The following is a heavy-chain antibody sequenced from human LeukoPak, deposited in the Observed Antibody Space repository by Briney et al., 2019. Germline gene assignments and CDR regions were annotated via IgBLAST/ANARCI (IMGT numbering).Heavy chain of an antibody. V-gene: IGHV4-34*01. J-gene: IGHJ5*02. Sequence: PSETLSLTCAVYGGSFSGYYWSWIRQPPGKGLEWNGEINHIGSTNYNPSLKSRVTISVDTSKNQFSLKLSSVTAADTAVYYCARGLWWCSTRRGCWFDPWGQGTLVTVSS. CDR1: GGSFSGYY. D-gene: IGHD2-8*02. CDR2: INHIGST. CDR3: ARGLWWCSTRRGCWFDP.